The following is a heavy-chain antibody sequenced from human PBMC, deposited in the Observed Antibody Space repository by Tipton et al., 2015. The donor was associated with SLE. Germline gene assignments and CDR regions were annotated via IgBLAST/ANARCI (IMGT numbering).Heavy chain of an antibody. CDR3: ARTSHEGFDP. CDR1: GFTFSDYY. V-gene: IGHV3-11*01. D-gene: IGHD6-6*01. J-gene: IGHJ5*02. Sequence: SLRLSCAASGFTFSDYYMTWIRQAPGKGLEYISYISSSGSTIYYADSVRGRFTISRDNAKNSLYLQMNSLGPEDTGLYHCARTSHEGFDPWGQGTLVTVSS. CDR2: ISSSGSTI.